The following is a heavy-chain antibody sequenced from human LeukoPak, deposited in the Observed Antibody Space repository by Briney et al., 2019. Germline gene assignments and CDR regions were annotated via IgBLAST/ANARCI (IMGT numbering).Heavy chain of an antibody. CDR1: GGSISSYY. Sequence: KPSETLSLTCTVSGGSISSYYWSWIRQPPGKGLEWIGEINHSGSTNYNPSLKSRVTISVDTSKNQFSLKLSSVTAADTAVYYCARLWYGYYYYYYMDVWGKGTTVTISS. D-gene: IGHD1-14*01. CDR2: INHSGST. J-gene: IGHJ6*03. CDR3: ARLWYGYYYYYYMDV. V-gene: IGHV4-34*01.